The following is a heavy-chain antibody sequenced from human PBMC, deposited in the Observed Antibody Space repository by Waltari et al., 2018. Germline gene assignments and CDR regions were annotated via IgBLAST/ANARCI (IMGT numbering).Heavy chain of an antibody. CDR3: VRVGRRPGCTSGVCLRAHAFDI. CDR2: IDTEGRT. Sequence: QVQLQESGPGLVKPSETLSLTCTVSGGSINNYYWSWIRQPAGKGLDWIGRIDTEGRTDCNPAHGNRVAKSVDPSKNQVGLMLSSVTAADSALYYCVRVGRRPGCTSGVCLRAHAFDIGGQGTMVTVSS. D-gene: IGHD2-8*01. V-gene: IGHV4-4*07. J-gene: IGHJ3*02. CDR1: GGSINNYY.